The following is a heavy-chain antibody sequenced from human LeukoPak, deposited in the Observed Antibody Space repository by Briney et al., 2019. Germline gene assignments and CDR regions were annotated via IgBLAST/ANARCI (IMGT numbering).Heavy chain of an antibody. J-gene: IGHJ5*02. CDR1: GGSISSYY. Sequence: SETLSLTCTVSGGSISSYYWSWIRQPAGKGLEWIGSIYYSGSTYYNPSLKSRVTISVDTSKNQFSLKLTSVTAADTAVYYCARHGRGATVTTSLWFDPWGQGTLVTVSS. D-gene: IGHD4-17*01. CDR2: IYYSGST. V-gene: IGHV4-59*05. CDR3: ARHGRGATVTTSLWFDP.